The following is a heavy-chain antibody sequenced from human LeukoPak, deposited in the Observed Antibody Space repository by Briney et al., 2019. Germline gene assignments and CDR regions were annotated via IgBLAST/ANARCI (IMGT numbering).Heavy chain of an antibody. J-gene: IGHJ4*02. CDR2: IYSGGST. V-gene: IGHV3-53*01. CDR1: GFTFDDYG. Sequence: PGGSLRLSCAASGFTFDDYGMSWVRQAPGKGLEWVSVIYSGGSTYYADSVKGRFTISRDNSKNTLYLQMNTLRAEDTVVYYCATAYDILTGTFFDYWGQGTLVTVSS. CDR3: ATAYDILTGTFFDY. D-gene: IGHD3-9*01.